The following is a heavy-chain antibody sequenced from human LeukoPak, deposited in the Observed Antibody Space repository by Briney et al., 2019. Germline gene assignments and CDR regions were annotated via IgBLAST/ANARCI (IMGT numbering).Heavy chain of an antibody. CDR1: GFTFSSYD. CDR3: ARVTFDGELYFDY. D-gene: IGHD3-16*01. Sequence: QPGGSLRLSCAASGFTFSSYDMNWVRQAPGKGLEWVSYISPSSTRIDYAASVRGRFTISRDNAKRSLYLQMSSLRAEDTAVYYCARVTFDGELYFDYWGQGTLVTVSS. CDR2: ISPSSTRI. V-gene: IGHV3-48*04. J-gene: IGHJ4*02.